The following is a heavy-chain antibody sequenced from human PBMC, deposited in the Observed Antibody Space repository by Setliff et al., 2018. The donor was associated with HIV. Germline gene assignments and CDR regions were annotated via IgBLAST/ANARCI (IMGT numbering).Heavy chain of an antibody. CDR1: GFRFDDYG. D-gene: IGHD3-10*01. V-gene: IGHV3-20*04. CDR3: ARARDDSYGSGSYYKGMDV. Sequence: PGESLKISCAASGFRFDDYGMSWVRQAPGKGLDWVSGINWNGGSTGYADSVKGRFSISRDNAKNSLYLQMNSLRAEDTALYYRARARDDSYGSGSYYKGMDVWGQGTTVTVSS. CDR2: INWNGGST. J-gene: IGHJ6*02.